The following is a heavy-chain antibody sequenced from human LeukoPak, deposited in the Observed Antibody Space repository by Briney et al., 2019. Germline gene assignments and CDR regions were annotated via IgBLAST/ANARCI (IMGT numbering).Heavy chain of an antibody. CDR3: ARDGYNYFDY. J-gene: IGHJ4*02. D-gene: IGHD5-24*01. V-gene: IGHV3-30-3*01. Sequence: GGSLRLSCAASGFTFSGYAMHWVRQAPGKGLEWVAVMSSDGSNKYYADSVKGRFTLSRDNSKNTLYLQMNSLRSDDTAVYYCARDGYNYFDYWGQGTLVTVSS. CDR2: MSSDGSNK. CDR1: GFTFSGYA.